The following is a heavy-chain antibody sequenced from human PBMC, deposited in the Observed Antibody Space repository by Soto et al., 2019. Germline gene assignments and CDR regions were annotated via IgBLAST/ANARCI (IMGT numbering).Heavy chain of an antibody. J-gene: IGHJ6*02. CDR1: GYTFTGYY. V-gene: IGHV1-2*04. D-gene: IGHD2-2*01. Sequence: GASVKVSCKASGYTFTGYYMHWVRQAPGQGLEWMGWINPNSGGTNYAQKFQGWVTMTRDTSISTAYMELSRLRSDDTAVYYRARGYCSSTSCYVSRYYYGMDVWGQGTTVTVSS. CDR3: ARGYCSSTSCYVSRYYYGMDV. CDR2: INPNSGGT.